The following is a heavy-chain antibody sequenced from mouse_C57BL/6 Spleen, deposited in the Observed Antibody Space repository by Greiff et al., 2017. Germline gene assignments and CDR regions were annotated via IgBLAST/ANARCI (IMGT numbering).Heavy chain of an antibody. CDR2: IDPSDSYT. D-gene: IGHD2-4*01. Sequence: QVQLQQPGAELVKPGASVMLSCKASGYTFTSYWMQWVKQRPGQGLEWIGEIDPSDSYTNYNQKFKGKATLTVETSSSTAYMQLSSLTSADSAVYYSARVYYDYVGYAMDYWGQGTSVTVSS. CDR1: GYTFTSYW. V-gene: IGHV1-50*01. J-gene: IGHJ4*01. CDR3: ARVYYDYVGYAMDY.